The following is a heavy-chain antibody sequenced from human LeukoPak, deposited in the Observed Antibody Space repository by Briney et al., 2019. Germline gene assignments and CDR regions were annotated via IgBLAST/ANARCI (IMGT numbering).Heavy chain of an antibody. CDR3: AGPGECGGDCYIQTYY. Sequence: PSETLSLTCAVSGGSISSGGYSWSWIRQPPGKGLEWIGYIYYSGSTHYNPSLKSRVTMTVDTSKNQFSLKLSSVTAADTAVYYCAGPGECGGDCYIQTYYWGQGTLVTVSS. V-gene: IGHV4-30-4*07. J-gene: IGHJ4*02. CDR2: IYYSGST. CDR1: GGSISSGGYS. D-gene: IGHD2-21*02.